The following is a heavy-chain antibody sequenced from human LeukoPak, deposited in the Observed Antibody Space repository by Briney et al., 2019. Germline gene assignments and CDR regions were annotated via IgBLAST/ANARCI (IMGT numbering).Heavy chain of an antibody. V-gene: IGHV1-46*01. J-gene: IGHJ4*02. D-gene: IGHD2-2*02. Sequence: ASVKVSCKASGYTFTSYYMHWVRQAPGQGLEWMGIINPSGGSTSYAQKFQGRVTMTRDTSTSTVYMELSSLRSEDTAVYYCARASGGYCSSTSCYTPYDYWGQGTLVTVSS. CDR1: GYTFTSYY. CDR2: INPSGGST. CDR3: ARASGGYCSSTSCYTPYDY.